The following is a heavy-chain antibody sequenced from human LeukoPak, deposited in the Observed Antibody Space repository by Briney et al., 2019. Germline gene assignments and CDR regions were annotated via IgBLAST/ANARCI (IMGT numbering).Heavy chain of an antibody. CDR1: GFTFSNAW. CDR2: IKSKTDGGTT. J-gene: IGHJ6*02. CDR3: TTAPIITMVRGLYGMDV. Sequence: PGGSLRLSCAASGFTFSNAWMSWVRQAPGKGLEWVGRIKSKTDGGTTDYAAPVKGRFTISRDDSNNTLYLQMNSLKTEDTAVYYCTTAPIITMVRGLYGMDVWGQGTTVTVSS. V-gene: IGHV3-15*01. D-gene: IGHD3-10*01.